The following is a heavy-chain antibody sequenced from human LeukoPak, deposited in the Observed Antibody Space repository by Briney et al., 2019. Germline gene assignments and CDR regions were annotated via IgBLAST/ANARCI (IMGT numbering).Heavy chain of an antibody. CDR1: GGSISSYY. V-gene: IGHV4-59*08. CDR2: IYYSGST. D-gene: IGHD2-15*01. CDR3: ATAGYCSGGSCYRGHFQH. Sequence: SETLSLTCTVSGGSISSYYWSWIRQPPGKGLEWIGYIYYSGSTNYNPSLKSRVTISVDTSKNQFSLKLSSVTAADTAVYYCATAGYCSGGSCYRGHFQHWGQGTLVTVPS. J-gene: IGHJ1*01.